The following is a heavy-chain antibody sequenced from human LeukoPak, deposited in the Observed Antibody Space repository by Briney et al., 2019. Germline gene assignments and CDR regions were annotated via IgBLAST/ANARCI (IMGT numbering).Heavy chain of an antibody. CDR1: GFTFYDSA. CDR3: FRYEETSGRFGDS. CDR2: IKSKLFNSET. Sequence: GGSLRLSCAASGFTFYDSAIHWVRQAPGKGLEWLGRIKSKLFNSETAYVESVKGRFTIYKDDSKNMGFLAMNNLKTDDTALYYCFRYEETSGRFGDSWGQGALVTVSS. D-gene: IGHD3-16*01. V-gene: IGHV3-73*01. J-gene: IGHJ4*02.